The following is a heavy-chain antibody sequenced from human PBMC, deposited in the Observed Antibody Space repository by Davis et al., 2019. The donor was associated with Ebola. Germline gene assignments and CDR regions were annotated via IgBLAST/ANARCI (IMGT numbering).Heavy chain of an antibody. D-gene: IGHD5-12*01. CDR1: GFTFSDYY. Sequence: GESLKISCAASGFTFSDYYMSWIRQAPGKGLEWVSYISSSGSTIYYADSVKGRFTISRENAKNSLYLQMNSLRAGDTAVYYCARASVATAIRGDYYYGMDVWGQGTTVTVSS. V-gene: IGHV3-11*04. CDR3: ARASVATAIRGDYYYGMDV. J-gene: IGHJ6*02. CDR2: ISSSGSTI.